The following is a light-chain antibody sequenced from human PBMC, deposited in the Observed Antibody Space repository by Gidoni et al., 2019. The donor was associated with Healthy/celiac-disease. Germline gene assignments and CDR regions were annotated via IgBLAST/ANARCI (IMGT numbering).Light chain of an antibody. CDR3: QQYNNWLRT. V-gene: IGKV3-15*01. J-gene: IGKJ2*01. CDR1: QSVSSN. CDR2: GAS. Sequence: IVMTPSPATLSVSPGERATLSCRASQSVSSNLAWYQQKPGQAPRLLIYGASTRATGIPARFSGSGSGTEFTLTISSLQSEDFAVYYCQQYNNWLRTFGQGTKLEIK.